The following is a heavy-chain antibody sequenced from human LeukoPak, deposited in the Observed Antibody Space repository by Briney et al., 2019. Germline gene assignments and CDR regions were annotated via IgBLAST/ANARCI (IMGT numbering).Heavy chain of an antibody. CDR2: INAGNGNT. CDR3: ARGGSSWYGFDY. V-gene: IGHV1-3*01. Sequence: ASVKVSCKASGYTFTSYAMHWVRQAPGQRLEWMGWINAGNGNTKYSQKFQGRVTMTRDTSISTAYMELSRLRSDDTAVYYCARGGSSWYGFDYWGQGTLVTVSS. D-gene: IGHD6-13*01. CDR1: GYTFTSYA. J-gene: IGHJ4*02.